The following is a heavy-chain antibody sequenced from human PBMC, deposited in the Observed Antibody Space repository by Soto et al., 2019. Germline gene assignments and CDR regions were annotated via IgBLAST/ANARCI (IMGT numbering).Heavy chain of an antibody. CDR1: GGSIDSGAFS. CDR2: VTHSGTA. Sequence: QLQLQESGSRLVKPSETLSLTCAVSGGSIDSGAFSLSWIRQPPGKGLGWIGYVTHSGTAYSIPSPAGRLTLSVDSSETQFSLKLTSVTAADSAFYYCARIHWAQSSLDYWGRGILVTVSS. D-gene: IGHD6-19*01. V-gene: IGHV4-30-2*01. CDR3: ARIHWAQSSLDY. J-gene: IGHJ4*02.